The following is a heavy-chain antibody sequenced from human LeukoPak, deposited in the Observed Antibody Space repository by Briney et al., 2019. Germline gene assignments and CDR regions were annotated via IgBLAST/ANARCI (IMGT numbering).Heavy chain of an antibody. J-gene: IGHJ4*02. CDR2: VHSSGST. D-gene: IGHD3-9*01. V-gene: IGHV4-59*01. Sequence: SETLSLTCTVSGGSISSFFWSWIRQPPGKGLEWIGYVHSSGSTKYNPSLKSRLIISVDMSKNQFSLKLRSVSVADTAVYYCARLAPGNYDILTGDPKVVFDYWGQGALDTVSS. CDR3: ARLAPGNYDILTGDPKVVFDY. CDR1: GGSISSFF.